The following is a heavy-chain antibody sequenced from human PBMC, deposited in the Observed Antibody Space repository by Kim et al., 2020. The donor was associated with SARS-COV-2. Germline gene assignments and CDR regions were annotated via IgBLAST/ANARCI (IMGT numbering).Heavy chain of an antibody. J-gene: IGHJ4*02. D-gene: IGHD3-22*01. CDR3: ARHSPLSGYFDH. CDR2: MYYFGDT. CDR1: GDSVSSGSHY. Sequence: SETLSPTCSVSGDSVSSGSHYWGWIRQPPGKGLEWIGSMYYFGDTHYNPSLKSRVTISVDTSKNQVSLRLNSVTAADTALYYCARHSPLSGYFDHWGQGT. V-gene: IGHV4-39*01.